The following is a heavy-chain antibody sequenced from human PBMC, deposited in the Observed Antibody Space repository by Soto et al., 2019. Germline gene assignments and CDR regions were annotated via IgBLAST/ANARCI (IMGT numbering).Heavy chain of an antibody. CDR1: GFTFSNFV. J-gene: IGHJ6*02. Sequence: GGSLRLSCAASGFTFSNFVMRWVRQTPGRGLEWVSTITDTGGDTYYTDSVKGRFTISRDNSKNTLYLQMTSLRAEDTALYYCTKASSDRHHMDVWGQGTTVTVSS. CDR3: TKASSDRHHMDV. CDR2: ITDTGGDT. V-gene: IGHV3-23*01.